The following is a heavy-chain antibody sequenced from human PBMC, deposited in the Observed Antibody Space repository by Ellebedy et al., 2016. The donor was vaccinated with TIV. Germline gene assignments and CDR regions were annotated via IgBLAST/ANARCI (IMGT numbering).Heavy chain of an antibody. V-gene: IGHV3-7*01. CDR2: IKEDGSKK. Sequence: GGSLRLXCAVSQFTFSNYWMAWVRQGPGKGLEWVANIKEDGSKKYYAGSVKGRFHISRDNAKNVLYLEMKSLRAEDTATYYCASGRSGGLYWGQGTLVTVS. D-gene: IGHD2-15*01. CDR1: QFTFSNYW. CDR3: ASGRSGGLY. J-gene: IGHJ4*02.